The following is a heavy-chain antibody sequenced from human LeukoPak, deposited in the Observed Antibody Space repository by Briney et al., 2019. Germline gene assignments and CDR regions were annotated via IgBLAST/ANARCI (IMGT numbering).Heavy chain of an antibody. Sequence: SETLSLTCTVSGGSISSHFWSWIRQPPGKGLELIAYIYSSGDTNYNPSLKSRVTMSVDTSKNQFSLKLSSVTAADTAIYYCARGNVDTAWMYYGMDVWGQGTTVTVS. CDR3: ARGNVDTAWMYYGMDV. CDR1: GGSISSHF. CDR2: IYSSGDT. D-gene: IGHD5-18*01. V-gene: IGHV4-59*11. J-gene: IGHJ6*02.